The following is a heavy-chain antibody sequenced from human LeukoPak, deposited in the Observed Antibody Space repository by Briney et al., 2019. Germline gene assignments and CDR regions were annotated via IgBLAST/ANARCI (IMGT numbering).Heavy chain of an antibody. V-gene: IGHV3-30-3*01. CDR3: ARADCSSSTCYLRRSWFDP. Sequence: PGRSLRLSCEASGFTFSSNAMHWVRQAPGKGLEWVAVISFDGTSDNYADSVQGRFTISRDNSKNTLYLEMNSLRAEDTAVYYCARADCSSSTCYLRRSWFDPWGQGTLVTVSS. CDR1: GFTFSSNA. D-gene: IGHD2-2*01. J-gene: IGHJ5*02. CDR2: ISFDGTSD.